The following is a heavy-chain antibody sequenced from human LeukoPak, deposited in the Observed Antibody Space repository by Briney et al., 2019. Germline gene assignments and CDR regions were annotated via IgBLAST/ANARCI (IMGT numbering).Heavy chain of an antibody. CDR3: ARGDIMVRDFDY. CDR1: GGSISSGGYY. D-gene: IGHD3-10*01. Sequence: SETLSLTCTVSGGSISSGGYYWSWIRQHPGKGLEWIGYIYYSGSTYYNPSLKSRVTISVDTSKNQFSLKLSSVTAADTAVYYCARGDIMVRDFDYWGQGTLVTVSS. V-gene: IGHV4-31*03. J-gene: IGHJ4*02. CDR2: IYYSGST.